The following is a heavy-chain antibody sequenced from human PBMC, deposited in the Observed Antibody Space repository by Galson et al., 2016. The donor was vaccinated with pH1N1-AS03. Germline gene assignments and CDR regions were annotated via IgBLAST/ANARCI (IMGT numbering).Heavy chain of an antibody. Sequence: SETLSLTCSVSGVSITSCYWSWIRLPAGKGLEWIGRIYGGASGDMNFNPSLKSRVTMSVDTSKNQFSLSLNSVTAADTAVYYCARDFGSGHYTNYYNYGMDVWGPGTTVTVSS. V-gene: IGHV4-4*07. J-gene: IGHJ6*02. CDR3: ARDFGSGHYTNYYNYGMDV. D-gene: IGHD3-10*01. CDR1: GVSITSCY. CDR2: IYGGASG.